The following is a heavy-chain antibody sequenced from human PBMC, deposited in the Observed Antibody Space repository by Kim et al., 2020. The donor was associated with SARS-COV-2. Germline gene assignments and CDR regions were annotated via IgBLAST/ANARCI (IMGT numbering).Heavy chain of an antibody. V-gene: IGHV4-59*01. CDR2: IYYSGST. CDR1: GGSISGYY. J-gene: IGHJ4*02. D-gene: IGHD4-17*01. Sequence: SETLSLTCTVSGGSISGYYWSWIRQPPGKGLEWIGYIYYSGSTNYNPSLKSRVTISVDTSKNQFSLKLSSVTAADTAVYYCARGSSHGGPDYWGQGTLVT. CDR3: ARGSSHGGPDY.